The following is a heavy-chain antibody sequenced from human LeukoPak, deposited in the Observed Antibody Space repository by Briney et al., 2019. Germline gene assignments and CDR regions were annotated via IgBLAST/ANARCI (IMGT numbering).Heavy chain of an antibody. Sequence: SETLSLTCTVSGGSISSRTYYWGWIRQPPGKGLEWIGTMYYSGTTHYNPSLKSRVSISLDTSKNQFSLKLSSVTAADTAIYYCARDFSSSSTVYYYYYMDVWGKGTTVTVSS. D-gene: IGHD6-6*01. CDR1: GGSISSRTYY. CDR2: MYYSGTT. V-gene: IGHV4-39*07. CDR3: ARDFSSSSTVYYYYYMDV. J-gene: IGHJ6*03.